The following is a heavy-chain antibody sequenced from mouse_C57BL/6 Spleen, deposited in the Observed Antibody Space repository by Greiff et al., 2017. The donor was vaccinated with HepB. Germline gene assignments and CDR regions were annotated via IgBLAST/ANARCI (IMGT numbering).Heavy chain of an antibody. D-gene: IGHD2-4*01. CDR1: GYAFTSYL. CDR2: INPGSGGT. J-gene: IGHJ4*01. Sequence: QVHVQQSGAELVRPGTSVKVSCKASGYAFTSYLIEWVKQRPGQGLEWIGVINPGSGGTNYNEKFKGKATLTADKSSSTAYMQLSSLTSEDSAVYCGARRLRRGYDAMDYWGQGTTVTVSS. CDR3: ARRLRRGYDAMDY. V-gene: IGHV1-54*01.